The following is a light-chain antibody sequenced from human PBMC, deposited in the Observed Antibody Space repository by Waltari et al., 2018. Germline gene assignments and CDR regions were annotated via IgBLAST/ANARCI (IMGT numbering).Light chain of an antibody. CDR2: DVS. CDR3: CSSAGNYIWV. Sequence: QSALTQPASVSGSPGQSVTISCTGASSGIGRYDIVSWYQQHPGNAPKLIICDVSKWPSRSSARFSGSKSGDTASLTISALQFGDEADYYCCSSAGNYIWVFGGGTRLTVL. V-gene: IGLV2-23*02. CDR1: SSGIGRYDI. J-gene: IGLJ3*02.